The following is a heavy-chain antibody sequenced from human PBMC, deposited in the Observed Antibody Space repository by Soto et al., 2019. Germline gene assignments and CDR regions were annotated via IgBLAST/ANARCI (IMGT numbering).Heavy chain of an antibody. CDR1: GFTFSSYG. J-gene: IGHJ5*02. V-gene: IGHV3-30*18. Sequence: GGSLRLSCAASGFTFSSYGMHWVRQAPGKGLEWVAVISYDGSNKYYADSVKGRFTISRDNSKNTLYLQMNSLRAEDTAVYYCAKNRDYSSDGWFDPWGQGTLVTVSS. CDR3: AKNRDYSSDGWFDP. D-gene: IGHD6-19*01. CDR2: ISYDGSNK.